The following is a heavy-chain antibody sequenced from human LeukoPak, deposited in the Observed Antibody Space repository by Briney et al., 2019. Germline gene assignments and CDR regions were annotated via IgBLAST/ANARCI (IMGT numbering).Heavy chain of an antibody. Sequence: SETLSLTCAVYGEPLSSHYGCWIRQPPGMGLEWIGEINHNASTNYNPSLKSRVSISLDASKNQVFLNLSFVTAADTAVYYCVGVGGITGRFDYWAQGNLVTVSS. J-gene: IGHJ4*02. CDR3: VGVGGITGRFDY. V-gene: IGHV4-34*01. D-gene: IGHD1-14*01. CDR2: INHNAST. CDR1: GEPLSSHY.